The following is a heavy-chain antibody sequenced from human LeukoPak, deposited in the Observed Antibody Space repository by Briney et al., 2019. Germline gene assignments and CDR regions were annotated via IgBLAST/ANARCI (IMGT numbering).Heavy chain of an antibody. CDR2: IRTTAEGAKYA. CDR3: ATDQRYAFDY. J-gene: IGHJ4*02. V-gene: IGHV3-48*02. D-gene: IGHD3-9*01. CDR1: GFSFTDYP. Sequence: GGSLRLSCATSGFSFTDYPMNWVRQAPGKGLEGISNIRTTAEGAKYAYYADSVKGRVTISRDDGKNTLYLHMNSLRDDDTAVYYCATDQRYAFDYWGQGILVTVSS.